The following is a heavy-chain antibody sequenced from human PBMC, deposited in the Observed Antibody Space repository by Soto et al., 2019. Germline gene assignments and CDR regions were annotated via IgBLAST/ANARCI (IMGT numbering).Heavy chain of an antibody. D-gene: IGHD2-2*02. Sequence: GGSLRLSCAASGFTFDDYAMHWVRQAPGKGLEWVSLISGDGGSTYYADSVKGRFTISRDNSKNSLYLQMNSLRTEDTALYYCANDRIRCSSTSCYTGLRAFDIWGQGTMVTVSS. V-gene: IGHV3-43*02. CDR2: ISGDGGST. CDR3: ANDRIRCSSTSCYTGLRAFDI. CDR1: GFTFDDYA. J-gene: IGHJ3*02.